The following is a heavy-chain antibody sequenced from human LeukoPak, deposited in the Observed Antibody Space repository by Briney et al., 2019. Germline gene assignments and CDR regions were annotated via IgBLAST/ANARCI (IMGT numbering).Heavy chain of an antibody. CDR1: GGSISSGDYF. V-gene: IGHV4-30-4*01. CDR3: AREGRRDGYNFDY. CDR2: IYYSGNT. J-gene: IGHJ4*02. Sequence: SETLSLTCTVSGGSISSGDYFWSWIRQPPGKGLEWIGYIYYSGNTYYNPSLKSRVTISVDTSKNQFSPKLNSVTAADTAVYYCAREGRRDGYNFDYWGQGTLVIVSS. D-gene: IGHD5-24*01.